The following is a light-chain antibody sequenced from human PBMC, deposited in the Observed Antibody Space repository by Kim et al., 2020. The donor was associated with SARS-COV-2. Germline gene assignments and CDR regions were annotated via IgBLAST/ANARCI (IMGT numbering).Light chain of an antibody. CDR1: RGSIASYY. Sequence: GEAVTISCTRSRGSIASYYVQWYQQRPGSAPTTVIYNNNQRPSGVPDRFSGSIDSSSKSASLTISGLKTEDEADYYCQSCDTTSWVYGGGTQLTVL. J-gene: IGLJ3*02. V-gene: IGLV6-57*03. CDR3: QSCDTTSWV. CDR2: NNN.